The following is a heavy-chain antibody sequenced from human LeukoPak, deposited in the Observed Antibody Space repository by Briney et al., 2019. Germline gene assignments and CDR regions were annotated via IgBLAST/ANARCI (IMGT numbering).Heavy chain of an antibody. CDR2: IKQDGSEK. Sequence: GESLRLSCAASGFTFSSYWMSWVRQAPGKGLEWVANIKQDGSEKYYVDSVKGRFTISRDNAKNSLYLQMNSLRAEDTAVYYCARPKGAVAGTFPFDYWGQGTLVTVSS. V-gene: IGHV3-7*03. D-gene: IGHD6-19*01. J-gene: IGHJ4*02. CDR3: ARPKGAVAGTFPFDY. CDR1: GFTFSSYW.